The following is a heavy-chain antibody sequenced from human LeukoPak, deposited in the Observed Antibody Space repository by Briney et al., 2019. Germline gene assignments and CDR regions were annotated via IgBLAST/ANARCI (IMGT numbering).Heavy chain of an antibody. J-gene: IGHJ6*02. CDR3: AKESDYDFWSAYYTG. Sequence: GSLRLSCEASGFIFSCYAMSWVRQAPGKGLEWVSGIIGSGGSTYYADSVKGRFTISRDNSKNTLYLHMNTLRAEDTAVYYCAKESDYDFWSAYYTGWGQGTTVTVAS. D-gene: IGHD3-3*01. V-gene: IGHV3-23*01. CDR1: GFIFSCYA. CDR2: IIGSGGST.